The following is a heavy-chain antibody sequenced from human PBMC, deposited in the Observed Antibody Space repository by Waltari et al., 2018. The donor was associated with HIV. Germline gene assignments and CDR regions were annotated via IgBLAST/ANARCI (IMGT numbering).Heavy chain of an antibody. J-gene: IGHJ6*01. Sequence: QVQLDQWGAGLLKPSEPLSVTCLVSGASFNGYYWTWIRQSSEKGLEWIGEIDQSGRANINPSLRRRVTISLDTSRSHFALRMSPVSAADTAMYFCAGGPRLRVFRGVTFFSSGLDVWGRGTSVTVSS. D-gene: IGHD3-3*01. V-gene: IGHV4-34*01. CDR1: GASFNGYY. CDR2: IDQSGRA. CDR3: AGGPRLRVFRGVTFFSSGLDV.